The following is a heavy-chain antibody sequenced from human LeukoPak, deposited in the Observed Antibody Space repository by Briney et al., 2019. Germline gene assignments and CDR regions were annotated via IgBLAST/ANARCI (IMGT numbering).Heavy chain of an antibody. CDR2: INHTGNT. J-gene: IGHJ4*02. CDR3: ARGRYLTTLGGAAAGFLDN. Sequence: PSETLSLTCAVNGGSFSGYYWNWIRQPPGKRLEWIGEINHTGNTNYNPSLKRRVTISVDTPQKQFSLRVNSLTAADTAVYYCARGRYLTTLGGAAAGFLDNWGQGTLVTVSS. V-gene: IGHV4-34*01. D-gene: IGHD6-13*01. CDR1: GGSFSGYY.